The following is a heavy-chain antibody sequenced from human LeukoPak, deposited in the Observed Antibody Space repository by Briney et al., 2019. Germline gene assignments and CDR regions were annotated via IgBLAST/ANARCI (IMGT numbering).Heavy chain of an antibody. CDR1: GYTFTGYY. Sequence: ASVKVSCKASGYTFTGYYMHWVRQAPGQGLEWMGWINPNSGGTNYAQKFQGRVTMTRDTSISTAYMELSRLRSDDTAVYYWARDVKGYSYGRASYYMDVWGKGTTVTVSS. D-gene: IGHD5-18*01. CDR2: INPNSGGT. CDR3: ARDVKGYSYGRASYYMDV. J-gene: IGHJ6*03. V-gene: IGHV1-2*02.